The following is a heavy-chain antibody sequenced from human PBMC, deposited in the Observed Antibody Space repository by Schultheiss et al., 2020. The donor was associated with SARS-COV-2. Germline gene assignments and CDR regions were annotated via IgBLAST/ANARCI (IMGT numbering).Heavy chain of an antibody. CDR1: GFTFSSYG. Sequence: GGSLRLSCAASGFTFSSYGMHWVRQAPGKGLVWVSIIYGGGSTYYADSVKGRFTISRDNAKNSLYLQMNSLRAEDTAVYYCAKTLARAVAGTFDYWGQGTRVTVS. V-gene: IGHV3-NL1*01. D-gene: IGHD6-19*01. CDR2: IYGGGST. CDR3: AKTLARAVAGTFDY. J-gene: IGHJ4*02.